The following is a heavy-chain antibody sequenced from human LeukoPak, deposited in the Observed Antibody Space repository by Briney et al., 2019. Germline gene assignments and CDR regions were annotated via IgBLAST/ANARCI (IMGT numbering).Heavy chain of an antibody. Sequence: SETLSLTCAVYGGSFSGYYWSWIRQPPGKGLEWIGEINHSGSTNYNPSLKSRVTISVDTSKNQFSLKLSSVTAADTAVYYCARVNKAVGGFWGAYNWFDPWGQGTLVTVSS. V-gene: IGHV4-34*01. CDR2: INHSGST. D-gene: IGHD3-16*01. CDR3: ARVNKAVGGFWGAYNWFDP. CDR1: GGSFSGYY. J-gene: IGHJ5*02.